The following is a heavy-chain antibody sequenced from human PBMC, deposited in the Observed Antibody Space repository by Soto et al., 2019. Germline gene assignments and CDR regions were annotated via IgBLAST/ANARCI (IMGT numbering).Heavy chain of an antibody. Sequence: SETLSLTCTVSVGSISSYYWSWIRQPPGKGLEWIGYIYYSGSTNYNPSLKSRVTISVDTSKNQFSLKLSSVTAADTAVYYCARGGAADGFDWFDPWGQGTLVTVSS. J-gene: IGHJ5*02. V-gene: IGHV4-59*01. D-gene: IGHD6-13*01. CDR1: VGSISSYY. CDR2: IYYSGST. CDR3: ARGGAADGFDWFDP.